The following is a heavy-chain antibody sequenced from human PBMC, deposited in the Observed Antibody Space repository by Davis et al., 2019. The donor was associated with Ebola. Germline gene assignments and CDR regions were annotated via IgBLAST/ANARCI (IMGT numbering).Heavy chain of an antibody. Sequence: GESLKISCGASGFSFSNAWMNWVRLVPGKGLEWVGRIKTKTDEGILDYAEPVKGRFNMSRDDARNTMSLHMSSLKTEDTGVYYCATDEGGSRYWGQGSRVIVSS. CDR1: GFSFSNAW. CDR2: IKTKTDEGIL. D-gene: IGHD1-26*01. CDR3: ATDEGGSRY. V-gene: IGHV3-15*07. J-gene: IGHJ4*02.